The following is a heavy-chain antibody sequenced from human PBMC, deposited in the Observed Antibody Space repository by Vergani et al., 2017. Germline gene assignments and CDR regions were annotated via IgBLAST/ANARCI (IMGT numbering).Heavy chain of an antibody. CDR1: GFTFSSYA. CDR3: ARDRIALSYYYYYGMDV. CDR2: ISYDGSNK. D-gene: IGHD6-13*01. J-gene: IGHJ6*02. Sequence: QVQLVESGGGVVQPGRSLRLSCAASGFTFSSYAMHWVRQAPGKGLEWVAVISYDGSNKYYADSVKGRFTISRDNSKNTLYLQMNSLRAEDTAVYYCARDRIALSYYYYYGMDVWGQGTTVTVSS. V-gene: IGHV3-30*01.